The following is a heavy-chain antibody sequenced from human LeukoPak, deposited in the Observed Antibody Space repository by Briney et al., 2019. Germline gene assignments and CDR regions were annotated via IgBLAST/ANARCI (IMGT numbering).Heavy chain of an antibody. J-gene: IGHJ4*02. V-gene: IGHV3-23*01. Sequence: GGSLRLSCAASGFTFSNYATSWVRQAPGKGLEWVSAISGSGDGTYSADSVKGRFTISRDNSKNTLYLQMNSLRAEDTAVYYCAKPFYSGYDSHFDYWGQGTLVTVSS. D-gene: IGHD5-12*01. CDR3: AKPFYSGYDSHFDY. CDR2: ISGSGDGT. CDR1: GFTFSNYA.